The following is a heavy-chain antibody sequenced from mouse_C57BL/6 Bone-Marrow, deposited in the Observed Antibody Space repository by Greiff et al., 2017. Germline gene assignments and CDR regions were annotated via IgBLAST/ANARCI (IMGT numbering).Heavy chain of an antibody. Sequence: VKLQQPGAELVKPGASVKLSCKASGYTFTSYWMHWVKQRPGQGLEWIGMIHPNSGSTNYNEKFKSKATLTVDKSSSTAYMQLSSLTSEDSAVYYCASERYYYGSAWFAYWGQGTLVTVSA. CDR3: ASERYYYGSAWFAY. CDR2: IHPNSGST. CDR1: GYTFTSYW. V-gene: IGHV1-64*01. D-gene: IGHD1-1*01. J-gene: IGHJ3*01.